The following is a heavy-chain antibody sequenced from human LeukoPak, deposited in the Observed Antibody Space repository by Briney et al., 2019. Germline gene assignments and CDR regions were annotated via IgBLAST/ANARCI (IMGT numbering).Heavy chain of an antibody. V-gene: IGHV3-53*01. J-gene: IGHJ4*02. Sequence: GGSLRLPCAASGFTVSSNYMSWVRQAPGKGLEWVSVIYSGGSTYYADSVKGRFTISRDNSKNTLYLQMNSLRAEDTAVYYCAKMASTGYSPFVYWGQGTLVTVSS. CDR3: AKMASTGYSPFVY. CDR2: IYSGGST. CDR1: GFTVSSNY. D-gene: IGHD3-9*01.